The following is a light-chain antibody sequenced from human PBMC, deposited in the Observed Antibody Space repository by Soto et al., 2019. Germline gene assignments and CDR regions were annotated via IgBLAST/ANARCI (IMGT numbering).Light chain of an antibody. Sequence: ETVVTQSPATLSVSPWETAILSCTASQSVSSNLAWYQQKRGQAPRLLIYGASTRATGIPARFSGSGSGTEFTLTINSLQSEDFAVYYCQQYHNWVTFGPGTKVDIK. CDR3: QQYHNWVT. V-gene: IGKV3-15*01. CDR1: QSVSSN. CDR2: GAS. J-gene: IGKJ3*01.